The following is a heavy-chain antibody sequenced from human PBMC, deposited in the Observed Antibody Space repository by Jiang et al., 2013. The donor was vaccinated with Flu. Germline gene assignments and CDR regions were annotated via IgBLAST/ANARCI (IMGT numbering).Heavy chain of an antibody. J-gene: IGHJ5*02. CDR1: GGSISSYY. CDR2: IYYSGST. CDR3: ARVTYYDFWSGYYANWFDP. D-gene: IGHD3-3*01. V-gene: IGHV4-59*01. Sequence: GPGLVKPSETLSLTCTVSGGSISSYYWSWIRQTPGKGLEWIGSIYYSGSTYYNPSLKSRVTISVDTSKNQFSLKLSSVTAADTAVYYCARVTYYDFWSGYYANWFDPGAREPWSPSPQ.